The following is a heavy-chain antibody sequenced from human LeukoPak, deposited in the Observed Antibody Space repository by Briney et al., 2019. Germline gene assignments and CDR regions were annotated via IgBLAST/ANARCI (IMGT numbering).Heavy chain of an antibody. CDR2: INHSGST. CDR1: GGSFSGYY. D-gene: IGHD2-15*01. CDR3: ARGPLRAALMRD. V-gene: IGHV4-34*01. J-gene: IGHJ4*02. Sequence: PSETLSLTCAVYGGSFSGYYWSWIRQPPGKGLEWIGEINHSGSTNYNPSLKSRVTISVDTSKNQFSLKLSSVTAADTAVYYCARGPLRAALMRDWGQGTLVTVSS.